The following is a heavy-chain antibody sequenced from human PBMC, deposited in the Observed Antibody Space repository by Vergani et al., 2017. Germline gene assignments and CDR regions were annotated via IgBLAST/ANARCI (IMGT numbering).Heavy chain of an antibody. CDR2: ISDNGGTT. CDR3: ARDQWDDDGPRGWFAP. CDR1: GITFWKFG. Sequence: EVDLVESGGGLAQPGGSLRLSCEASGITFWKFGMHWVRQGPGKGLEWVSIISDNGGTTYYADSVKGRFTISRDNSKDTLYLQMNSLRAEDTAVYYCARDQWDDDGPRGWFAPWGQGILVTVSS. D-gene: IGHD5-24*01. J-gene: IGHJ5*02. V-gene: IGHV3-23*04.